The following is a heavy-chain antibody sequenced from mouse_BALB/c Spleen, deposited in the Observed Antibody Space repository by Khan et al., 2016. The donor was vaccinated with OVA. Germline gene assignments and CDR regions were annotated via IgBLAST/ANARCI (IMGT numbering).Heavy chain of an antibody. V-gene: IGHV9-3-1*01. J-gene: IGHJ4*01. CDR2: IYTYTGEP. CDR3: ARSSSRAMDY. Sequence: LVQSGPELKKPGETVKISCKASGYTFTNYGMNWVKQAPGKGLKWMGWIYTYTGEPTYADDFKGRFAFSLESSASTAYLQINNLTNEDTATYVCARSSSRAMDYWGQGTSVTVSS. D-gene: IGHD1-1*01. CDR1: GYTFTNYG.